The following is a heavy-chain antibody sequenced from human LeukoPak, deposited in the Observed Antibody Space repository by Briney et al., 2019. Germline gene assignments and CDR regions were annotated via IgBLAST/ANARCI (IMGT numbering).Heavy chain of an antibody. D-gene: IGHD3-3*01. J-gene: IGHJ4*02. Sequence: SETLSLTCAVSGGSISSSNWWSWVRQPPGKGLEWIGEIYHSGSTDYNPSLKSRVTISVDKSKNQFPLKLSSVTAADTAVYYCARTSLANFWSGYYPFDYWGQGTLVTVSS. CDR1: GGSISSSNW. CDR2: IYHSGST. V-gene: IGHV4-4*02. CDR3: ARTSLANFWSGYYPFDY.